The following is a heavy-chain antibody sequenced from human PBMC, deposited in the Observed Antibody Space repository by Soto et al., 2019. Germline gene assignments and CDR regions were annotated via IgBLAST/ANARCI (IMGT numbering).Heavy chain of an antibody. Sequence: PGGSLRLSCTASGFTFRSYGMHWIRQVPGKGLQWVSVIASDGNDYHHADSVKGRFTISRDNSKNTLFLQMNSLRADDTAVYYCAKERDPAPATYYFDSWGKATRVTVSS. CDR1: GFTFRSYG. D-gene: IGHD2-15*01. V-gene: IGHV3-30*18. J-gene: IGHJ4*02. CDR3: AKERDPAPATYYFDS. CDR2: IASDGNDY.